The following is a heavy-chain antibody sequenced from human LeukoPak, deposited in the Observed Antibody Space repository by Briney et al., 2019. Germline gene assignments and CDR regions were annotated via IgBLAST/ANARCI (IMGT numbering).Heavy chain of an antibody. Sequence: GGSLRLSCAASGFTFSSYWMSWVRQAPGKGLEWVANIKQDGSEKYYVDSVKGRFTISRDNAKNSLYLQMNSLRAEDTAVYYCARSQSAWAAPSFDVWGQGTMVTVS. V-gene: IGHV3-7*01. CDR2: IKQDGSEK. D-gene: IGHD7-27*01. J-gene: IGHJ3*01. CDR1: GFTFSSYW. CDR3: ARSQSAWAAPSFDV.